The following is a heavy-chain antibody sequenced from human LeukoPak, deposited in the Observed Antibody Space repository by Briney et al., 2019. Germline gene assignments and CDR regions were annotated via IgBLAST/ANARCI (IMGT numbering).Heavy chain of an antibody. Sequence: PGGSLRLSCAASGFTFDDYGMSWVRQAPGKGLEWVSAISGSGGSTYYADSVKGRFTISRDNSKNTLYLQMNSLRAEDTAVYYCVKKRGMATMIVVVPDDYWGQGTLVTVSS. CDR3: VKKRGMATMIVVVPDDY. D-gene: IGHD3-22*01. V-gene: IGHV3-23*01. J-gene: IGHJ4*02. CDR1: GFTFDDYG. CDR2: ISGSGGST.